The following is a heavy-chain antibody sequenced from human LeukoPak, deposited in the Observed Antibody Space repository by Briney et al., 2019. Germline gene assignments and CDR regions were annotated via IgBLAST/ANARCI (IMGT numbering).Heavy chain of an antibody. CDR1: GFTFTNHA. D-gene: IGHD1-26*01. J-gene: IGHJ4*02. V-gene: IGHV3-13*01. CDR3: VRQKESHGNFDY. Sequence: HPGGSLRLSCAASGFTFTNHAMHWVRQGTGEGLEWVSAIGTAGDTFYPGSVKGRFTISRENAKKSLYLQMNSLRAEDTAVYYCVRQKESHGNFDYWGQGTLVTVSS. CDR2: IGTAGDT.